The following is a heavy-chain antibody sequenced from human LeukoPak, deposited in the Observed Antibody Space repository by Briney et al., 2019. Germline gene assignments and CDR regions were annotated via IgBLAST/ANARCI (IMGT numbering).Heavy chain of an antibody. V-gene: IGHV2-5*01. CDR2: IYWNDDK. CDR1: GFSLSTSGVG. J-gene: IGHJ5*02. D-gene: IGHD1-26*01. Sequence: SGPTLVKPTQTLTLTCTFSGFSLSTSGVGVGWIRQPPGKALEWLALIYWNDDKRYSPSLKSRLTITKDTSKNQVVLTMTNMDPVDTATYYCAHRSGSYQAARRFDPWGQGTLVTVSS. CDR3: AHRSGSYQAARRFDP.